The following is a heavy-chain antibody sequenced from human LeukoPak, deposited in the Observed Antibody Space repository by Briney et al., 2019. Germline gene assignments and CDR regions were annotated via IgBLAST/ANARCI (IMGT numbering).Heavy chain of an antibody. CDR3: AKSVASDAY. V-gene: IGHV3-30*18. Sequence: GGSLRLSCAASGFTFNSYGMHWVRQAPGKGLEWVAVISYDGSNKYYADFVKGRFTISRDNSKNTLSLQMNGLIPEDTAVYYCAKSVASDAYWGQGTLVTVSS. CDR1: GFTFNSYG. J-gene: IGHJ4*02. CDR2: ISYDGSNK. D-gene: IGHD5-12*01.